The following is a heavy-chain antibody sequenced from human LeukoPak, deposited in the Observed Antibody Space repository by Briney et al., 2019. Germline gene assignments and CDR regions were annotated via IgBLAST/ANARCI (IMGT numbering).Heavy chain of an antibody. Sequence: PSETLSLTCTVPGGSISSYYWSWIRQPPGKGLEWIGYIYYSGSTNYNPSLKSRVTISVDTSKNQFSLKLSSVTAADTAVYYCAGLRLGELSLVWGQGTLVTVSS. CDR1: GGSISSYY. CDR2: IYYSGST. J-gene: IGHJ4*02. D-gene: IGHD3-16*02. V-gene: IGHV4-59*01. CDR3: AGLRLGELSLV.